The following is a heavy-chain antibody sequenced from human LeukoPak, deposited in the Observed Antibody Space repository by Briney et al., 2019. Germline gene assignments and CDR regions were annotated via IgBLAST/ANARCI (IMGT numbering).Heavy chain of an antibody. J-gene: IGHJ4*02. V-gene: IGHV5-51*01. CDR2: IYPGDSDT. Sequence: RQISCPASGYGFTSYWIGWVRPMPGKGQEWMGIIYPGDSDTRYSPSFQGQVTISADKSISSAYLQWSSLKASDTAMYYCATSYGDYAAFDYWGQGTLVTVSS. CDR1: GYGFTSYW. D-gene: IGHD4-17*01. CDR3: ATSYGDYAAFDY.